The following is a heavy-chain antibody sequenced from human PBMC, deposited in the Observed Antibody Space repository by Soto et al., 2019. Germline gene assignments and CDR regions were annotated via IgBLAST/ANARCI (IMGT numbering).Heavy chain of an antibody. J-gene: IGHJ6*03. V-gene: IGHV4-34*01. CDR1: GGSFSGYY. Sequence: PSETRSLTCAVYGGSFSGYYWSWIRQPPGKGLEWIGEINHSGSTNYNPSLKSRVTISVDTSKNQFSLKLSSVTAADTAVYYCAREIGGFGELFSYYYYYMDVWGKGTKVTVSS. CDR2: INHSGST. CDR3: AREIGGFGELFSYYYYYMDV. D-gene: IGHD3-10*01.